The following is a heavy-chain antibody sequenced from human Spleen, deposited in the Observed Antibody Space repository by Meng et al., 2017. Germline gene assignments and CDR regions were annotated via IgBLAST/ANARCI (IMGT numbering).Heavy chain of an antibody. D-gene: IGHD3-22*01. V-gene: IGHV4-31*03. J-gene: IGHJ4*02. CDR1: GGSISSGGYY. Sequence: QVQLQESGPGLVKPSQTLSLTCTVSGGSISSGGYYWSWIRQHPGKGLEWIGYIYYSGSTYYNPSLKTRVSISVDTSKKQFSLQLNSVTAADTAVYYCARDDSSGYSFDNWGQGTLVTVSS. CDR3: ARDDSSGYSFDN. CDR2: IYYSGST.